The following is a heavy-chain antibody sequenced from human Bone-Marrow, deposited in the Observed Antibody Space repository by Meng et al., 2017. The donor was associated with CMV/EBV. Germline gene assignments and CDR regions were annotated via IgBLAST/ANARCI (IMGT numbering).Heavy chain of an antibody. CDR2: IRYDGSNK. D-gene: IGHD3-3*01. CDR3: AKGGLRPEVRDFGVVTDSYYGMDV. CDR1: GFTFSSYG. Sequence: GESLKISCAASGFTFSSYGMHWVRQAPGKGLEWVAFIRYDGSNKYYADSVKGRFTISRDNSKNTLYLQMNSLRAEDTAVYYCAKGGLRPEVRDFGVVTDSYYGMDVWGQGTTATVSS. J-gene: IGHJ6*02. V-gene: IGHV3-30*02.